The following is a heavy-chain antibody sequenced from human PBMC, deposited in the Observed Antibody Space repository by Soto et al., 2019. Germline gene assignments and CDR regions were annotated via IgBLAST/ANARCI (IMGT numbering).Heavy chain of an antibody. J-gene: IGHJ4*02. CDR1: GFTVSNAW. Sequence: GGSLRLSCAASGFTVSNAWMSWVRQAPGKGLEWVGRIKSKTDGGTTDYAAPVKGRFTISRDDSKNTLYLQMNSLKTEDTAVYYCTTGIEARRYYFDYWGQGTLVTVSS. CDR3: TTGIEARRYYFDY. D-gene: IGHD6-6*01. CDR2: IKSKTDGGTT. V-gene: IGHV3-15*01.